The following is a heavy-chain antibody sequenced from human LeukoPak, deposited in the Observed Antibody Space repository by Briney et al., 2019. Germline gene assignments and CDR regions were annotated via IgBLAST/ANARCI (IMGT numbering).Heavy chain of an antibody. CDR3: ARGPYLVRGVIIDY. CDR2: INPNSGGT. D-gene: IGHD3-10*01. J-gene: IGHJ4*02. V-gene: IGHV1-2*02. Sequence: ASVSVSCKASGYTFTGYYIHWVRQAPGQGLEWMRWINPNSGGTNYAQKFQGRVTMTRDTSITTAYMELSRLRSDDTAVYYCARGPYLVRGVIIDYWGQRTLVTASS. CDR1: GYTFTGYY.